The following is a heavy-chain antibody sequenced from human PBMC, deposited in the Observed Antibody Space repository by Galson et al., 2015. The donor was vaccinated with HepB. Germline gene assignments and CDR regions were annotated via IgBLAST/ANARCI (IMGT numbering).Heavy chain of an antibody. CDR2: ILYDGSNK. V-gene: IGHV3-30-3*01. D-gene: IGHD3-22*01. CDR1: GFTFSNYA. CDR3: ARTYDSSGYYYVPY. J-gene: IGHJ4*02. Sequence: SLRLSCAASGFTFSNYAMHWVRQAPGRGLEWVALILYDGSNKYYADSVKGRFTISRDNSKNTLYLQMNSLRAGDTAVYYCARTYDSSGYYYVPYWGQGTLVTVSS.